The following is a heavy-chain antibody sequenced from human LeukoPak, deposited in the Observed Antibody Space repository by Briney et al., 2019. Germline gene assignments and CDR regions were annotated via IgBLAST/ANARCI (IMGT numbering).Heavy chain of an antibody. Sequence: PSETLSLTCTVSGGSINSSNYYWGWIRQPPGKGLEWIGSIYYSGSTYYNPSLRSRVTISVDTSKNQFSLKLSSVTAADTAVYYCARDATRGGTSDEFDYWGQGTLVTVSS. V-gene: IGHV4-39*07. D-gene: IGHD2-2*01. CDR2: IYYSGST. CDR1: GGSINSSNYY. J-gene: IGHJ4*02. CDR3: ARDATRGGTSDEFDY.